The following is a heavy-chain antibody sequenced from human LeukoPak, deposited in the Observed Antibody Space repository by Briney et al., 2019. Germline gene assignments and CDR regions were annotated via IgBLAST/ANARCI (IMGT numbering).Heavy chain of an antibody. CDR1: VYTFTGYY. CDR2: INPNSGGT. V-gene: IGHV1-2*02. J-gene: IGHJ4*02. Sequence: GASVNVSRKSSVYTFTGYYMHWVRPAAGQGVEGVGWINPNSGGTNYAQKFQGRVTMTRDTSISTAYMELSRLRSDDTAVYYCASLGATFDYWGEGALVTVS. CDR3: ASLGATFDY.